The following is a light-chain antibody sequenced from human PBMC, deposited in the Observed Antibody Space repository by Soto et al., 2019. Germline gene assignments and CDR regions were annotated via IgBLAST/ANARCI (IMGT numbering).Light chain of an antibody. J-gene: IGLJ3*02. V-gene: IGLV3-21*04. CDR1: HIGSKS. CDR2: YAS. Sequence: SYVLTQPPSVSVAPGKTARITCGGNHIGSKSVHWYQQRPGQAPVLVIYYASDRPSGIPERFSGYNSGNTATLTISRVEAGDEADDYCQVWDTSSDPSWVFGGGTKLTVL. CDR3: QVWDTSSDPSWV.